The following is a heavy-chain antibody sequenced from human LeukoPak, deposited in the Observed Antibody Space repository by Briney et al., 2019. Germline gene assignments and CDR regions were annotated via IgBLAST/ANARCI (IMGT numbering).Heavy chain of an antibody. J-gene: IGHJ4*02. CDR2: ITGSGGST. Sequence: PGGSLRLSCAASGFSYSDHYMDWVRQAPGKGLEWVSSITGSGGSTYYADSVKGRFTISRDNSKNTLYLQLNSLRAEDTAVYYCAKGDTSLVPGGQGTLVTVSS. CDR3: AKGDTSLVP. D-gene: IGHD5-18*01. CDR1: GFSYSDHY. V-gene: IGHV3-23*01.